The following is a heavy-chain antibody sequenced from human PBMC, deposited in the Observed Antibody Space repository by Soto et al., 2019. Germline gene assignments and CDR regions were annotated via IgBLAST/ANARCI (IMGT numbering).Heavy chain of an antibody. V-gene: IGHV1-69*01. Sequence: QVQLVQSGAEVKKPGSSVKVSCTASGGTFSSYAISWVRQAPGQGLEWMGGIIPIIGTANYAQKFRGRVTITADESTSRAYMELSRLRSEDTAVYYCAREISRYDSSGYFAPGSDYWGQGTLVTVSS. J-gene: IGHJ4*02. CDR2: IIPIIGTA. CDR1: GGTFSSYA. CDR3: AREISRYDSSGYFAPGSDY. D-gene: IGHD3-22*01.